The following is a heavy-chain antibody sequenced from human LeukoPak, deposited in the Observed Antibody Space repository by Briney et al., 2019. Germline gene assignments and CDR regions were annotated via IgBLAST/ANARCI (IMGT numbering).Heavy chain of an antibody. J-gene: IGHJ5*02. CDR3: ARGAPATCCWFDP. CDR1: GGSISSYY. CDR2: IYYSGST. D-gene: IGHD5-12*01. V-gene: IGHV4-59*01. Sequence: SETLSLTCTVSGGSISSYYWSWIRQPPGKGLEWIGYIYYSGSTNYNPSLKSRVTISVDTSKNQFSLKLSSVTAADTAVYYCARGAPATCCWFDPWGQGTLITVSS.